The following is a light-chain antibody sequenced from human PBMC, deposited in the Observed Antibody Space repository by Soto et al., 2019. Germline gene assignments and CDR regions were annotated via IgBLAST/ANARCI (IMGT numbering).Light chain of an antibody. CDR3: QQYYSTPYT. CDR1: QSVLYSSTNKNY. Sequence: DIVMTQSPDSLVVSLGERATITCKSSQSVLYSSTNKNYLAWYQLKPGQPPKLLIYWASTRESGVPDRFSGSGSGTDFTLTISSLQAEDVAVYSCQQYYSTPYTFGQGTKLEIK. CDR2: WAS. J-gene: IGKJ2*01. V-gene: IGKV4-1*01.